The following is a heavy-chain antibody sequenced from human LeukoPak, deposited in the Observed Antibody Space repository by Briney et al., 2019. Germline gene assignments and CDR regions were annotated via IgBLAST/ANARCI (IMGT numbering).Heavy chain of an antibody. V-gene: IGHV1-46*01. CDR2: INPSGGST. J-gene: IGHJ5*02. D-gene: IGHD6-19*01. CDR1: GYTFTSYH. CDR3: ARSVYTRIAVTEGATNWSDP. Sequence: ASVKVSCKAPGYTFTSYHTHWVRQAPGQGLEWMGIINPSGGSTRYAQKFQGRVTMTRDTSTSTVYMELSGLRSEDTAVYYCARSVYTRIAVTEGATNWSDPWGQGTLVTVSS.